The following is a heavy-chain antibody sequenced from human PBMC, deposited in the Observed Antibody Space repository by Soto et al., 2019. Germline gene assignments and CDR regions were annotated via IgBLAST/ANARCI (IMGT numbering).Heavy chain of an antibody. D-gene: IGHD4-17*01. J-gene: IGHJ6*02. CDR3: ARDIYGGNYYYYYGMDV. CDR1: GFTFSSYW. V-gene: IGHV3-7*03. Sequence: GGSLRLSCAASGFTFSSYWMSWVRQAPGKGLEWVANIKQDGSEKYYVDSVKGRFTISRDNAKNSLYLQMNSLRAEDTAVYYCARDIYGGNYYYYYGMDVWGQGTTVTVSS. CDR2: IKQDGSEK.